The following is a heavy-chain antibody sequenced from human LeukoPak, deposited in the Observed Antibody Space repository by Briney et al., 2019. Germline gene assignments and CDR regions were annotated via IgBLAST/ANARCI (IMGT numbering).Heavy chain of an antibody. CDR1: GGSISSYY. Sequence: SETLSLTCTVSGGSISSYYWSWIRQPPGKGLEWIGYIYYSGSTNYNTSLKSRVTISVDTSKNQFSLKLSSVTAADTAVYYCARAYYYDSSGYYRADAFDIWGQGTMVTVSS. CDR3: ARAYYYDSSGYYRADAFDI. CDR2: IYYSGST. J-gene: IGHJ3*02. V-gene: IGHV4-59*01. D-gene: IGHD3-22*01.